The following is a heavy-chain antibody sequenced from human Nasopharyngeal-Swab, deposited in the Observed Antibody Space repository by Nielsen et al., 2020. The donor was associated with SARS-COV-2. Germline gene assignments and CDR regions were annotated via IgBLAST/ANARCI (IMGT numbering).Heavy chain of an antibody. D-gene: IGHD1-26*01. V-gene: IGHV1-69*13. J-gene: IGHJ6*02. CDR1: GGTFSSYA. CDR2: IIPIFGTA. Sequence: AVKVSCKASGGTFSSYAISWVRQAPGQGLEWMGGIIPIFGTANYAQKFQGRVTITADESTSTAYMELSSLRSEDTAVYYCATYSGSYSGVDYYYGMDVWGQGTTVTVSS. CDR3: ATYSGSYSGVDYYYGMDV.